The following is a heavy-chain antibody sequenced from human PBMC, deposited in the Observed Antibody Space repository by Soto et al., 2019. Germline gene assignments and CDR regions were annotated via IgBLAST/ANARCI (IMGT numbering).Heavy chain of an antibody. J-gene: IGHJ5*02. V-gene: IGHV3-20*01. CDR3: ATDHRCCYEYGHYGDA. CDR1: GFGFDEYG. Sequence: EVQLVESGGGVVRPGGSLRLSCAASGFGFDEYGMTWVRQGPGKGLEWVANINRDGGSTTYADSVKGRFTISRDNAKNYMYIQMNSLRAEDTAFYDWATDHRCCYEYGHYGDAWGQGTLVTVSS. CDR2: INRDGGST. D-gene: IGHD4-17*01.